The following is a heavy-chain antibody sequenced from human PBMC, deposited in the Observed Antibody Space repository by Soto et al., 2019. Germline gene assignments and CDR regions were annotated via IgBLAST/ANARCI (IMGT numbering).Heavy chain of an antibody. CDR2: IRSKANSYAT. D-gene: IGHD1-7*01. J-gene: IGHJ4*02. V-gene: IGHV3-73*01. CDR1: GFTFSGSA. Sequence: EVQLVESGGGLVQPGGSLKLSCAASGFTFSGSAMHWVRQASGKGLEWVGRIRSKANSYATAYAASVKGRFTISRDDSKNTGYLQMNSLKTEDTAVYYCTSLGGPGTTFWGQGTLVAVSS. CDR3: TSLGGPGTTF.